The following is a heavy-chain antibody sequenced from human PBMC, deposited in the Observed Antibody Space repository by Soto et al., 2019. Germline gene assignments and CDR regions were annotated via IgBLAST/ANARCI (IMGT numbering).Heavy chain of an antibody. CDR1: GYSISSGYY. D-gene: IGHD6-13*01. CDR2: IYHSGST. Sequence: SETLSLTCAVSGYSISSGYYWGWIRQPPGKGLEWIGSIYHSGSTYYNPSLKSRVTISVDTSENQFSLKLSSVTAADTAMYYCARDSSSLDPWGQGTLVTVSS. V-gene: IGHV4-38-2*02. J-gene: IGHJ5*02. CDR3: ARDSSSLDP.